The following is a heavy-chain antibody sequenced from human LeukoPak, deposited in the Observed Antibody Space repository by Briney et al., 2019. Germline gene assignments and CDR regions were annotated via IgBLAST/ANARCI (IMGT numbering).Heavy chain of an antibody. V-gene: IGHV3-23*01. CDR1: GFTFSSYA. D-gene: IGHD3-22*01. CDR2: ISGSGGST. J-gene: IGHJ4*02. Sequence: AGGSLRLSCAASGFTFSSYAMSWVRQAPGKGLEWVSAISGSGGSTYYADSVKGRFTISRDNSKNTLYLQMNSLRAEDTAVYYCAKETYYYDSSGYLFDYWGQGTLVTVSS. CDR3: AKETYYYDSSGYLFDY.